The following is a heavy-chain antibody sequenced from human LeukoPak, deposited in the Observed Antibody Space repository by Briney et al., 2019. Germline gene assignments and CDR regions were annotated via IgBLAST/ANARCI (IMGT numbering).Heavy chain of an antibody. Sequence: GGSLRLSCAASGFTFSSYSMNWVRQAPGKGLEWVSSISSSSSYIYYVDSVKGRFTISRDNAKNSLYLQMNSLRAEDTAVYYCARGPPLECGDYEVQRDDYWGQGTLVTVSS. CDR2: ISSSSSYI. CDR3: ARGPPLECGDYEVQRDDY. CDR1: GFTFSSYS. V-gene: IGHV3-21*01. D-gene: IGHD4-17*01. J-gene: IGHJ4*02.